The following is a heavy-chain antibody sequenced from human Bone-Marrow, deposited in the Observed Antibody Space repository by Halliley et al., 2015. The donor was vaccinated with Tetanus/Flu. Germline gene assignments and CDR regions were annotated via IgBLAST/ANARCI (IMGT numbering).Heavy chain of an antibody. CDR1: GASISSNNW. D-gene: IGHD4-17*01. J-gene: IGHJ4*02. CDR2: IYHSGRT. V-gene: IGHV4-4*01. CDR3: ARLSDSGDYFDS. Sequence: TLSLTCAVSGASISSNNWWIWVRQPPGKGLEWIGEIYHSGRTNYTPSLRSRISVSLAKSKIQFSLKLTSVTAADTAVYFCARLSDSGDYFDSWGQGILVTVSS.